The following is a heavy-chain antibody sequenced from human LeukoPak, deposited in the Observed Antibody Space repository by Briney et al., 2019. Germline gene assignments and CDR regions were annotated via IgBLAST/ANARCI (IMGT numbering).Heavy chain of an antibody. Sequence: GESLKISCKGSGYSFTSYWIGWVRQMPGKGLEWMGIIYPGDSDTRYSPSFQGQVTISADKSISTAYLQWSSLKASDTAMYYCARHIPGYCSGGSCYNAFDIWGQGTMVTVSS. V-gene: IGHV5-51*01. J-gene: IGHJ3*02. CDR3: ARHIPGYCSGGSCYNAFDI. D-gene: IGHD2-15*01. CDR2: IYPGDSDT. CDR1: GYSFTSYW.